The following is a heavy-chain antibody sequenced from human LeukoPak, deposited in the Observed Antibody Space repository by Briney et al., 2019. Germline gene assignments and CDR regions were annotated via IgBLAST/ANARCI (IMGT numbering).Heavy chain of an antibody. CDR2: INPSGGST. J-gene: IGHJ4*02. Sequence: GASVKVSCKASGYTFTSYYMHWVRQAPGQGLEWMGIINPSGGSTSYAQKFQGRVTMTRDTSTSTAYMELSSLRSEDTAVYYCARGDYYDSSGSPYYFDYWGQGTLVTVSS. CDR3: ARGDYYDSSGSPYYFDY. D-gene: IGHD3-22*01. V-gene: IGHV1-46*01. CDR1: GYTFTSYY.